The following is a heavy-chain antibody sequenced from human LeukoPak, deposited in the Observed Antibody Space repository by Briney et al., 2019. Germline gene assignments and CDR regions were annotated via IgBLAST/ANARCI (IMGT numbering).Heavy chain of an antibody. Sequence: GGSLRLSCAASGFTFSSYSMNWVRQAPGKGLEWVSSISSSSSYINYADSVKGRFTISRDNAKNSLYLQMNSLRAEDTAVYYCARDPTNCSGGSCYTFDYWGQGTLVTVSS. CDR1: GFTFSSYS. D-gene: IGHD2-15*01. CDR2: ISSSSSYI. CDR3: ARDPTNCSGGSCYTFDY. J-gene: IGHJ4*02. V-gene: IGHV3-21*01.